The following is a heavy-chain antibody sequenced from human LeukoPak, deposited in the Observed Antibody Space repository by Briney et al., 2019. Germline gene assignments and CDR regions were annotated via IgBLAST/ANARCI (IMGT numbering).Heavy chain of an antibody. D-gene: IGHD2-2*01. CDR2: INPNSGGT. V-gene: IGHV1-2*02. CDR3: ASTGVVPAAPYYFDY. Sequence: ASVKLSCKASGHTFTGYYMHWVRQAPGQRLEWVGWINPNSGGTNYAQKFQGRVTMTRDASISTAYMELSRLRSDDTAVYYCASTGVVPAAPYYFDYWGQGTLVTVSS. J-gene: IGHJ4*02. CDR1: GHTFTGYY.